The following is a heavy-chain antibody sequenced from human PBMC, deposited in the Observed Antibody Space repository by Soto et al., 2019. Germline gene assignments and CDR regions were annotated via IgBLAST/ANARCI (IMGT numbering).Heavy chain of an antibody. CDR1: GFTFSSYA. D-gene: IGHD3-3*01. CDR3: AKEGYAGITIFGVVIMTGMDV. CDR2: ISGSGGST. J-gene: IGHJ6*02. Sequence: RLSCAASGFTFSSYAMSWVRQAPGKGLEWVSAISGSGGSTYYADSVKGRFTISRDNSKNTLYLQMNSLRAEDTAVYYCAKEGYAGITIFGVVIMTGMDVWGQGTTVTVSS. V-gene: IGHV3-23*01.